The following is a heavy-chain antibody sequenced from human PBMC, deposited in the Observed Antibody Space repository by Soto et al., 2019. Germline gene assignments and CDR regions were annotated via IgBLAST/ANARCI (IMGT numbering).Heavy chain of an antibody. CDR1: GFSFSGYA. D-gene: IGHD4-17*01. Sequence: GGSLRLSCEVYGFSFSGYAMHWVRQAPGKRLEYVSAISNTGGSTYYANSVEGRFTISRDNSKNTLYLQMGSLRAEDMAVYYCARVGLYGEFDYWGQGTLVTVSS. V-gene: IGHV3-64*01. CDR3: ARVGLYGEFDY. J-gene: IGHJ4*02. CDR2: ISNTGGST.